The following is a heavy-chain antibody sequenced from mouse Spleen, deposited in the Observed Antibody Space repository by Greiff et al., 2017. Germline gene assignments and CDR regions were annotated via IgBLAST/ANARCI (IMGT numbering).Heavy chain of an antibody. CDR3: ARDRDYHGEVDY. D-gene: IGHD1-1*01. CDR1: GFSLTSYG. Sequence: VKVVESGPGLVAPSQSLSITCTVSGFSLTSYGVHWVRQPPGKGLEWLGVIWAGGSTNYNSALMSRLSISKDNSKSQVFLKMNSLQTDDTAMYYCARDRDYHGEVDYWGQGTTLTVSS. V-gene: IGHV2-9*02. J-gene: IGHJ2*01. CDR2: IWAGGST.